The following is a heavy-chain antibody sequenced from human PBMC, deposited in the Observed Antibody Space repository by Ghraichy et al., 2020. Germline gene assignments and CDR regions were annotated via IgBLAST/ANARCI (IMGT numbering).Heavy chain of an antibody. J-gene: IGHJ4*02. D-gene: IGHD3-3*01. CDR1: GFTFSSYA. V-gene: IGHV3-30*04. CDR3: ARDNAEWLPDYFDY. CDR2: ISYDGSNK. Sequence: GGSLRLSCAASGFTFSSYAMHWVRQAPGKGLEWVAVISYDGSNKYYADSVKGRFTISRDNSKNTLYLQMNSLRAEDTAVYYCARDNAEWLPDYFDYWGQGTLVTVSS.